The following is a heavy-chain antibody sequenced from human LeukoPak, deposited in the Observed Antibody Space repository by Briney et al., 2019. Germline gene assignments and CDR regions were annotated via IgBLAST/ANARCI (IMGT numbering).Heavy chain of an antibody. CDR2: ISGSGGST. V-gene: IGHV3-23*01. CDR3: AKDVLGYCSGGSCYLGYFDY. Sequence: GGSLRLSCAASGFTFSSYAMSWVRQAPGKGLEWVSAISGSGGSTYYADSVKGRFTISRDNSKNTLYLQMNSLRAEDTAVYYCAKDVLGYCSGGSCYLGYFDYWGQGTLATVSS. J-gene: IGHJ4*02. D-gene: IGHD2-15*01. CDR1: GFTFSSYA.